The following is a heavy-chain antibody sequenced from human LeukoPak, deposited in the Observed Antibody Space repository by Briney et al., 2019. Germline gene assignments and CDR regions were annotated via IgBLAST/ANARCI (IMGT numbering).Heavy chain of an antibody. Sequence: GGSLRLSCAASGFTFSSYAMHWVRQAPGKGLEYVSAISSNGGSTYYANSVKGRFTISRDNSKNTLYLQMGSLRAEDMAVYYCARMAAAGHFDYWGNGVILTVSS. CDR1: GFTFSSYA. CDR3: ARMAAAGHFDY. D-gene: IGHD6-13*01. V-gene: IGHV3-64*01. J-gene: IGHJ4*03. CDR2: ISSNGGST.